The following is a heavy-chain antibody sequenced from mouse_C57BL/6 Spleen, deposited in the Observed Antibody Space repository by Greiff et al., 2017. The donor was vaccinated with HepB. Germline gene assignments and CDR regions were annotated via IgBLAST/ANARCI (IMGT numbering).Heavy chain of an antibody. J-gene: IGHJ1*03. CDR2: IRNKANGYTT. CDR3: ARRLPFGYFDV. V-gene: IGHV7-3*01. Sequence: EVQGVESGGGLVQPGGSLSLSCAASGFTFTDYYMNWVRQPPGKALEWLGFIRNKANGYTTEYSASVKGRFTISRDNSQSILYLQMNALIAEDSATYYCARRLPFGYFDVWGTGTTVTVSS. D-gene: IGHD1-2*01. CDR1: GFTFTDYY.